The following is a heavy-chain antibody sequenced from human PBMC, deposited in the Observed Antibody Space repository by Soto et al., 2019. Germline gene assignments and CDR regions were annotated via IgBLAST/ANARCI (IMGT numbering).Heavy chain of an antibody. J-gene: IGHJ5*02. CDR1: GGSMTSYY. CDR3: GRGKRFSDWFDP. CDR2: VYSSGGT. Sequence: PSETLSLTCTVSGGSMTSYYWTWIRQPAGKGLEWIGRVYSSGGTHCNPSLKSRVTISLNTYKNQFSLRVFCVPDADTAVYFCGRGKRFSDWFDPWGQGTLVTVSS. D-gene: IGHD3-3*01. V-gene: IGHV4-4*07.